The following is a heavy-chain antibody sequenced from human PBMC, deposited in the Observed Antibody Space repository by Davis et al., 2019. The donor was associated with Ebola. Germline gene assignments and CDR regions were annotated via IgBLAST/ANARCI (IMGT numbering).Heavy chain of an antibody. D-gene: IGHD4-17*01. CDR3: ARGTASYYYYYYYMDV. V-gene: IGHV4-30-2*01. J-gene: IGHJ6*03. Sequence: MPSETLSLTCAVSGGSISSGGYSWSWIRQPPGKGLEWIGYTYHSGSTYYNPSLKSRVTISVDTSKNQFSLKLSSVTAADTAVYYCARGTASYYYYYYYMDVWGKGTTVTVSS. CDR2: TYHSGST. CDR1: GGSISSGGYS.